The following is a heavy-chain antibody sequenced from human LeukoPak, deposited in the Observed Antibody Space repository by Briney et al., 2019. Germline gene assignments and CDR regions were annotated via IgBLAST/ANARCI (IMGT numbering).Heavy chain of an antibody. V-gene: IGHV4-59*08. Sequence: SETLSLTCTVSGGSISSYYWSWIRQPPGKGLEWIAYIHYSGRTNYNPSLKSRVTVSVATSKNRFSLTLSSVTAADTAVYYCARHHLVVGAITWGQGTMVTDSS. CDR3: ARHHLVVGAIT. CDR2: IHYSGRT. D-gene: IGHD2-15*01. CDR1: GGSISSYY. J-gene: IGHJ3*01.